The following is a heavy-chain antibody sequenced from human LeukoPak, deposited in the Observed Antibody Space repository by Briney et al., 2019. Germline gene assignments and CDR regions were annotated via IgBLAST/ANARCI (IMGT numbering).Heavy chain of an antibody. CDR3: ARVRRFLEWLPFDAFDI. Sequence: GGSLRLSCAASGFTFSSYWMHWVRQAPGKGLVWVSRINSDGSSTSYADSVKGRFTISRDNAKNTLYLQMNSLRAEDTAVYYCARVRRFLEWLPFDAFDIWDQGTMVTVSS. D-gene: IGHD3-3*01. J-gene: IGHJ3*02. CDR1: GFTFSSYW. CDR2: INSDGSST. V-gene: IGHV3-74*01.